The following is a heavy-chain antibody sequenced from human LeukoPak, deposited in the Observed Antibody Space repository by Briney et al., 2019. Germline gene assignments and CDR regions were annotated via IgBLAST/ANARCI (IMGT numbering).Heavy chain of an antibody. V-gene: IGHV1-69*01. CDR3: ARVPIGYCSSTSCYVHYYYMDV. CDR1: GGTFSSYA. CDR2: IIPIFGTA. J-gene: IGHJ6*03. D-gene: IGHD2-2*01. Sequence: GSSVKVSCKASGGTFSSYAISWVRQAPGQGLEWMGGIIPIFGTANYAQKFQGRVTITADESTSTAYMELSSLRSEDTAVYYCARVPIGYCSSTSCYVHYYYMDVWGKGTTVTVSS.